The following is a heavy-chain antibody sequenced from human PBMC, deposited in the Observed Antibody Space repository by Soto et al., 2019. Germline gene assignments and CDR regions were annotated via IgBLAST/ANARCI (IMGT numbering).Heavy chain of an antibody. D-gene: IGHD3-9*01. CDR1: GGSFSGYY. CDR3: ARESHDILTGPPWVWYFDL. CDR2: INDRGSI. V-gene: IGHV4-34*01. J-gene: IGHJ2*01. Sequence: QVQLQQWGAGPLRPLETLSLTCGVSGGSFSGYYWAWIRQSPGKGRERIGEINDRGSINYNPSLKRRVSISVDTSKNHYSLNLRSVPAADTAVYYCARESHDILTGPPWVWYFDLWGRGTLVTVSS.